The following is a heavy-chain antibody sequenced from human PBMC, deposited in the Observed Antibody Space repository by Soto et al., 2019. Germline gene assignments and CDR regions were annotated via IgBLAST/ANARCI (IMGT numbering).Heavy chain of an antibody. V-gene: IGHV1-69*12. CDR2: IIPIFGTA. D-gene: IGHD2-2*01. CDR3: ARHVPAAGYYYGMDV. Sequence: QVQLVQSGAEVKKPGSSVKVSCKASGDTFSSYAISWVRQAPGQGLEWMGGIIPIFGTANYAQKFQGRVTITADESTSTAYMELSSLRSEDTDVYYCARHVPAAGYYYGMDVWGQGTTVTVSS. CDR1: GDTFSSYA. J-gene: IGHJ6*02.